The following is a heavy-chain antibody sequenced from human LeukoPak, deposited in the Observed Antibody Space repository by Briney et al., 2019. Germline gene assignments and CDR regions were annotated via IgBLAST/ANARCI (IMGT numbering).Heavy chain of an antibody. CDR1: GFTFSSYG. V-gene: IGHV3-30*02. J-gene: IGHJ4*02. D-gene: IGHD6-19*01. CDR3: VVGIAVAAPDY. CDR2: IWYDGSNK. Sequence: GGSLRLSCAASGFTFSSYGMHWVRQAPGKGLEWVAVIWYDGSNKYYADSVKGRFTISRDNSKNTLYLQMNSLRAEDTAVYYCVVGIAVAAPDYWGQGTLVTVSS.